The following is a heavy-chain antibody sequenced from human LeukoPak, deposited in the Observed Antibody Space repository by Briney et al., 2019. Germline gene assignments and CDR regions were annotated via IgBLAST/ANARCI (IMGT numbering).Heavy chain of an antibody. J-gene: IGHJ3*02. CDR2: IYYSGST. D-gene: IGHD1-20*01. V-gene: IGHV4-59*01. CDR3: ARALDNWNDENAFDI. Sequence: PSETLSLTCTVSGGSISVYYWSWIRQPPGKGLEWIGYIYYSGSTNYNPSLKSRVTISVDTSKNQFSLKLSSVTAADTAVYYCARALDNWNDENAFDIWGQGTMVTVSS. CDR1: GGSISVYY.